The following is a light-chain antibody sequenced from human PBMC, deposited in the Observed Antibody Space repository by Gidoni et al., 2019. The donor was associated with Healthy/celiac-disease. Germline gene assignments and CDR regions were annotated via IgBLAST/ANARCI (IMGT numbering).Light chain of an antibody. J-gene: IGKJ2*01. CDR3: QQYGSSRVT. CDR1: QSVSSSY. V-gene: IGKV3-20*01. Sequence: EIVLTQSPGTLSLSPGERATLSCRASQSVSSSYLAWYQQKPGQAPRLLIYGASSMATGIPDRLIGSGSGTDFTLTISRLEPEDFAVYYCQQYGSSRVTFXXXTKLEIK. CDR2: GAS.